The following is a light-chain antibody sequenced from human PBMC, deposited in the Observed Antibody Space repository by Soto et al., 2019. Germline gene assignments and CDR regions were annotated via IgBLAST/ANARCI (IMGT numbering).Light chain of an antibody. Sequence: DIVMPESPLSLPRTHVAPAPISCRYSQSLLHSNGQHDLDWYLQKPGQSPQLRIYLGSNRASGVHDRFSGSGSGTDFTLKISRVEAAEVGVYDCMQALQSLTFGQGTRLEIK. CDR2: LGS. CDR1: QSLLHSNGQHD. CDR3: MQALQSLT. V-gene: IGKV2-28*01. J-gene: IGKJ5*01.